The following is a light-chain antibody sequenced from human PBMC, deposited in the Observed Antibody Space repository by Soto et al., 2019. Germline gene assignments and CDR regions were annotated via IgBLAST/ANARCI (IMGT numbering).Light chain of an antibody. CDR2: AAS. Sequence: AIQMTQSPSSLSASVGDRVTITCRASQGIRNDLGWYQQKPGKAPKLLIYAASSLQSGVPSRFSGSGSGTDFTLTISSLQPDDFATYYCQQYNSYGTFGQGTKVEIK. CDR3: QQYNSYGT. CDR1: QGIRND. J-gene: IGKJ1*01. V-gene: IGKV1-6*01.